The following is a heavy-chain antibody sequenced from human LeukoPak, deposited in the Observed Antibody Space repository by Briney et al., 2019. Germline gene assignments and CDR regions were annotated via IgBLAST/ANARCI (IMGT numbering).Heavy chain of an antibody. CDR2: INPHSGGT. D-gene: IGHD4/OR15-4a*01. Sequence: ASVKVSCKASGFTFIGYYMHWVRQAPEQGLEWLGWINPHSGGTNYAQRFQGRVTMTRDTSISTAYMELSRLRSDDTAVYYCARGPNYTDSPCDYWGQGTLVTVSS. CDR3: ARGPNYTDSPCDY. J-gene: IGHJ4*02. CDR1: GFTFIGYY. V-gene: IGHV1-2*02.